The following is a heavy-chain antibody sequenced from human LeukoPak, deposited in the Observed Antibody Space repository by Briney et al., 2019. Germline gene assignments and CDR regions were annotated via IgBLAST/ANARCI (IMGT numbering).Heavy chain of an antibody. CDR1: GFTFSSYA. CDR3: ARGGGLYYDSSGFDY. Sequence: PGRSLRLSCAASGFTFSSYAMHWVRQAPGKGLEWVAVISYDGSNKYYADSVKGRFTISRDNSKNTLYLQMNSLRAEDTAVYYCARGGGLYYDSSGFDYWGQGTLVTVSS. J-gene: IGHJ4*02. D-gene: IGHD3-22*01. V-gene: IGHV3-30-3*01. CDR2: ISYDGSNK.